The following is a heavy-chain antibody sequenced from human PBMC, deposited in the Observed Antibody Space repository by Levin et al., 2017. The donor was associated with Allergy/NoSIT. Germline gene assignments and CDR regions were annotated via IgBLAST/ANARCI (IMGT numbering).Heavy chain of an antibody. V-gene: IGHV1-8*01. CDR3: ASFGDHAY. CDR1: GNTFINYH. CDR2: MDPKNGIT. D-gene: IGHD4-17*01. J-gene: IGHJ4*02. Sequence: PAASVKVSCKASGNTFINYHINWVRQAAGQGLEWMGWMDPKNGITGSAEKFQGRVTMTRDTSINTAYMELSSLRSEDTAVYYCASFGDHAYWGQGTLVTVSS.